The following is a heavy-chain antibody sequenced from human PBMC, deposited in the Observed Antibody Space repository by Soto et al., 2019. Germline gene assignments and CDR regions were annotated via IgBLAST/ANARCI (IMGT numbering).Heavy chain of an antibody. CDR2: ISSSSSYT. J-gene: IGHJ6*02. D-gene: IGHD6-13*01. CDR1: GFTFSDYY. CDR3: ARAAQQLASYYYYYYGMDV. Sequence: PGGSLRLSCAASGFTFSDYYMSWIRQAPGKGLEWVSYISSSSSYTNYADSVKGRFTISRDNSKNTLYLQMNSLRAEDTAVYYCARAAQQLASYYYYYYGMDVWGQGTTVTVSS. V-gene: IGHV3-11*06.